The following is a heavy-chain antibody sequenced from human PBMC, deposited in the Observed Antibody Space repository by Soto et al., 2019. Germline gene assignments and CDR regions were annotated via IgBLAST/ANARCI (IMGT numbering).Heavy chain of an antibody. Sequence: PXASLRLSCAASGFTFTRYSMNWVRQAPGKGLEWVSSISSTTNYIYYGDSMKGRFTISRDNAKNPLYLEMNSLRAEDTAVYYCARESEDLTSNFDYWGQGTLVTVSS. CDR3: ARESEDLTSNFDY. J-gene: IGHJ4*02. CDR2: ISSTTNYI. V-gene: IGHV3-21*06. CDR1: GFTFTRYS.